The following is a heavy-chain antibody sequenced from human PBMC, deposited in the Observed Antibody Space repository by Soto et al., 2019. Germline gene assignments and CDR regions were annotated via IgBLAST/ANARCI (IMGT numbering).Heavy chain of an antibody. V-gene: IGHV4-31*03. CDR1: GGSISSGGYY. Sequence: QVQLQESGPGLVKPSQTLSLTCTVSGGSISSGGYYWSWIRQHPGKGLEWIGYIYYSGSTYYNPSLKSRVTISVDTSKNQVSLKLSSVTAADTAVYYCARGVVVVADNYFDYWGQGTLVTVSS. CDR3: ARGVVVVADNYFDY. J-gene: IGHJ4*02. D-gene: IGHD2-15*01. CDR2: IYYSGST.